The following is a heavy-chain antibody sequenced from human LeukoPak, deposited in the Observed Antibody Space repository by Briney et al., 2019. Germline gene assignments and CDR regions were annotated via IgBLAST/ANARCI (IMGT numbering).Heavy chain of an antibody. CDR2: ISGSGGST. J-gene: IGHJ4*02. Sequence: GGSLRLSCAASGFTFSSYAMSWVRQAPRKGLEWVSAISGSGGSTYYADSVKGRFTISRDNSKNTLYLQMNSLRAEDTAVYYCARGDRDKVTTGLSLFDYWGQGTLVTVSS. V-gene: IGHV3-23*01. CDR3: ARGDRDKVTTGLSLFDY. CDR1: GFTFSSYA. D-gene: IGHD4-11*01.